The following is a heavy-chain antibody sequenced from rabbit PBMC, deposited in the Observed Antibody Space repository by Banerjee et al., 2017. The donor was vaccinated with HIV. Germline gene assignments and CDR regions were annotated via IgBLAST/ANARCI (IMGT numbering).Heavy chain of an antibody. V-gene: IGHV1S40*01. J-gene: IGHJ4*01. CDR1: GFSFSISDW. CDR2: IFGGSSGNT. Sequence: QSLEESGGDLVKPGASLTLTCTASGFSFSISDWICWVRQAPGKGLEWIACIFGGSSGNTYYASWAKGRFTISKTSSTTVTLQMTSLTAADTATYFCARDGVGYTFDLELRGPGTLVTVS. D-gene: IGHD3-1*01. CDR3: ARDGVGYTFDLEL.